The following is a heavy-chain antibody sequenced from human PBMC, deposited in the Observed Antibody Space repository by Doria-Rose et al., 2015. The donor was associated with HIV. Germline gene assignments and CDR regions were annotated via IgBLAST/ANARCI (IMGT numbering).Heavy chain of an antibody. V-gene: IGHV2-26*01. CDR3: ARIKSSRWYHKYYFDF. Sequence: QVTLKEPGPVLVKPTETLTLTCTVSGGSLSSPGMGVSWIRQPPGKALEWLANIFSDDERSYKTSLKSRLTISRVTSKSQVVLTMTDMDPVDTATYYCARIKSSRWYHKYYFDFWGQGTLVIVSA. CDR2: IFSDDER. J-gene: IGHJ4*02. CDR1: GGSLSSPGMG. D-gene: IGHD6-13*01.